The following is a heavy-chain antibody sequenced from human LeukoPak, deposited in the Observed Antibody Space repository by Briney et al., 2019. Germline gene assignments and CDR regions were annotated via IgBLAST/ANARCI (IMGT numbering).Heavy chain of an antibody. V-gene: IGHV4-39*07. J-gene: IGHJ5*02. CDR2: ICYSGST. D-gene: IGHD3-22*01. Sequence: PSETLSLTCTVSGGSISSSSYYWGWIRQPPGKGLEWIGSICYSGSTYYNPSLKSRVTISVDTSKNQFSLKLSSVTAADTAVYYCAGGEEGSSGYYNWFDPWGQGTLVTVSS. CDR3: AGGEEGSSGYYNWFDP. CDR1: GGSISSSSYY.